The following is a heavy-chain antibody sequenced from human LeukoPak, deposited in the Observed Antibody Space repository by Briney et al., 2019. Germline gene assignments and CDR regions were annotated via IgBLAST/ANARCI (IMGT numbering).Heavy chain of an antibody. CDR2: ISGSGGST. CDR1: GFTFSSYA. Sequence: GGSLRLSCAASGFTFSSYAMSWVRQAPGKGLEWVSGISGSGGSTNYADSVKGWFTISRDNSKNTLYLQMNSLRVEDTAVYYCAKASSGWYNFDYWGQGTLVTVSS. D-gene: IGHD6-19*01. CDR3: AKASSGWYNFDY. J-gene: IGHJ4*02. V-gene: IGHV3-23*01.